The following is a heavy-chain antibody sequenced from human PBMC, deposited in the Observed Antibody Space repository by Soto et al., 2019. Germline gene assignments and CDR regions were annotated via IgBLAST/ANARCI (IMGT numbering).Heavy chain of an antibody. J-gene: IGHJ4*02. D-gene: IGHD6-19*01. CDR1: GYPCTSNR. V-gene: IGHV1-18*01. CDR2: LSPHNGNA. CDR3: AGDRSGWYAF. Sequence: QGHLVQSGPEVKKSGASVKVSCKTSGYPCTSNRLSWVRRAPGQGLEWMGWLSPHNGNAKYAQKFQDRVTMTADTAASTVYMEVRSLRSDDSAVFYWAGDRSGWYAFWGQGTLATVSA.